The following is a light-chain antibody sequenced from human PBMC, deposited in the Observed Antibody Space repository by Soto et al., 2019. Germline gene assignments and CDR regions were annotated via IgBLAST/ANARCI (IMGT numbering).Light chain of an antibody. Sequence: TQSPSSLSASVGDRVTITCRVSQGIGDTLAWYQHKPGQTPRLLIYDTSTRATGVPTRFSGSRSGAEFTLTINSLQSEDFAVYYCQPYNNWPLTFGGGTKVDIK. CDR3: QPYNNWPLT. CDR2: DTS. V-gene: IGKV3-15*01. J-gene: IGKJ4*01. CDR1: QGIGDT.